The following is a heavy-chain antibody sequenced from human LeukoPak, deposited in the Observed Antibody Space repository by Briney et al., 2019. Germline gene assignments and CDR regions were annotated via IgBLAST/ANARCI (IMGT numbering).Heavy chain of an antibody. V-gene: IGHV3-9*01. Sequence: GGSLRLSCAASVFTFDDYAMHWVRQAPGKGLDGVSGIRWNNCSIGYADSVKGRFTISRDSAKNTLYLQMNSLRAEDTALYNCAKDIRVRSSSCFDYWGQGTLVTVSS. CDR1: VFTFDDYA. CDR3: AKDIRVRSSSCFDY. J-gene: IGHJ4*02. CDR2: IRWNNCSI. D-gene: IGHD6-13*01.